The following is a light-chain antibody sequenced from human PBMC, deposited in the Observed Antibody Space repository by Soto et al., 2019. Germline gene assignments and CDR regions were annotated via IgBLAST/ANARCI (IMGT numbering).Light chain of an antibody. CDR2: EVS. CDR3: SSFTSSNTWV. V-gene: IGLV2-18*02. Sequence: QSVLTQPPSVSGSPGQSVTISCTGTSSDVGSYNRVFWYQQPPGTAPKLMIYEVSNRPSGVPDRFFGSKSGNTASLTISGLQAEDEADYYCSSFTSSNTWVFGGGTKLTVL. J-gene: IGLJ3*02. CDR1: SSDVGSYNR.